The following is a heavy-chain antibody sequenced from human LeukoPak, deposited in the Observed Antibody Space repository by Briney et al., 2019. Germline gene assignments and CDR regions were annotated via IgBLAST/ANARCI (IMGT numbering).Heavy chain of an antibody. Sequence: KPSETLSLTCTVSGGSISSYYWSWIRQPPGKGLEWIGYIYYSGSTNYNPPLKSRVTISVDTSKNQFSLKLSSVTAADTAVYYCARLATAAVGWFDPWGQGTLVTVSS. D-gene: IGHD6-13*01. CDR2: IYYSGST. J-gene: IGHJ5*02. V-gene: IGHV4-59*08. CDR3: ARLATAAVGWFDP. CDR1: GGSISSYY.